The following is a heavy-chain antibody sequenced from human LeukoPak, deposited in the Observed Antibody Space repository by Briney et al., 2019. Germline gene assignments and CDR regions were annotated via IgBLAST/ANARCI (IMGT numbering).Heavy chain of an antibody. J-gene: IGHJ1*01. V-gene: IGHV4-4*07. D-gene: IGHD5-18*01. CDR1: GGSISGYY. CDR3: ARDFTRNSYAVAEFFHP. Sequence: PSETLSLTCTVSGGSISGYYWNWIRQSAGKGLEWIGRIYANGGTNYNPSLRSRVSMSVDTSKNQFSLKLTSVTAAATAIYYCARDFTRNSYAVAEFFHPWGQGTLVSVSS. CDR2: IYANGGT.